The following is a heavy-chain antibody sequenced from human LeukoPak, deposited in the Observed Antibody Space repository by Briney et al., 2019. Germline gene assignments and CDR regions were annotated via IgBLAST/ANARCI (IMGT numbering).Heavy chain of an antibody. D-gene: IGHD2-2*01. CDR2: FDRDGSNI. J-gene: IGHJ4*02. CDR3: AKDEGCSSTSCLIVGATMYPDY. Sequence: GGSLRLSCAASGFTFNNYWMHWFRQAPGEGLVWVSRFDRDGSNIKYADPVKGRFAISRDNAKSTLYLQMNSLRAEDTAVYYCAKDEGCSSTSCLIVGATMYPDYWGQGTLVTVSS. CDR1: GFTFNNYW. V-gene: IGHV3-74*01.